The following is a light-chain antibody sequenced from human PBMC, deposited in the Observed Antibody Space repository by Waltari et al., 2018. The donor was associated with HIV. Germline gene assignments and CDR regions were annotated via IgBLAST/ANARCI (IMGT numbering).Light chain of an antibody. J-gene: IGKJ4*01. Sequence: EIVLTQSPGTLSLSPGERATLPCRVSQSVRSASLAWYQQKPGQAPRLLIYGASSRPPGIPDRFSGSGAVTDFILTISRLQPEDCAVYYCQQYAASPLTFGGGTKVEIK. CDR3: QQYAASPLT. V-gene: IGKV3-20*01. CDR2: GAS. CDR1: QSVRSAS.